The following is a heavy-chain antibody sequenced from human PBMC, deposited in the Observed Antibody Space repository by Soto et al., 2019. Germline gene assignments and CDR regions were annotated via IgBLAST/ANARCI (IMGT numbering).Heavy chain of an antibody. CDR3: ARDLTSSYAYDRLAPGMDV. J-gene: IGHJ6*02. CDR2: IYHSGST. D-gene: IGHD3-16*01. V-gene: IGHV4-4*02. CDR1: GGSISSSNW. Sequence: SETLSLACDVSGGSISSSNWWSWVRQPPGKGLYWIGEIYHSGSTNYNPSLKSRVTISVDKSKNQFSLKLSSVTAADTAVYYCARDLTSSYAYDRLAPGMDVWGQGTTVT.